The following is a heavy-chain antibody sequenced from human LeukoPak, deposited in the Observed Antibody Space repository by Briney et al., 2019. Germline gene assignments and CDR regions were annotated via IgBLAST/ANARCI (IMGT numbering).Heavy chain of an antibody. CDR2: INRSGST. CDR1: GGSFSGYY. CDR3: ASGYCGGACQLGGVDM. V-gene: IGHV4-34*01. Sequence: SETLSLTCAVYGGSFSGYYWSWIRQPPGKGLEWIGEINRSGSTNYNPSLKSRVTISLDTSGNQFSLKLSSVTAADTAVYYCASGYCGGACQLGGVDMWGQGTMVTVSS. J-gene: IGHJ3*02. D-gene: IGHD2-21*02.